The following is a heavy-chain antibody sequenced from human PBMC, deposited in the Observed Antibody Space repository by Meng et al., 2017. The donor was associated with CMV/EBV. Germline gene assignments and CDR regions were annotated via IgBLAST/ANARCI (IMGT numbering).Heavy chain of an antibody. D-gene: IGHD3-16*01. CDR2: INHSGST. Sequence: QVQVGQWGAGLLKPSETLYLTCAVSGGSFSSYYWSWIRQPPGKGLEWIGEINHSGSTNYNPSLKSRVTISVDTSKNQFSLKLSSVTAADTAVYYCARLRDVGGTRGYFDYWGQGTLVTVSS. V-gene: IGHV4-34*01. CDR3: ARLRDVGGTRGYFDY. CDR1: GGSFSSYY. J-gene: IGHJ4*02.